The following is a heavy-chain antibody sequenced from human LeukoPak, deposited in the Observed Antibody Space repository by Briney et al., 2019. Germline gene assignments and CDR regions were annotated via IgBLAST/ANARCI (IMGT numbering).Heavy chain of an antibody. CDR1: GGSISSSSYY. Sequence: PSETLSLTCTVSGGSISSSSYYWGWIRQPPGKGLEWIGSIYYSGSTYYNPSLKSRVTISVDTSKNQFSLKLSSETAADTAVYYCARHRHIVATNDYWGQGTLVTVSS. CDR2: IYYSGST. V-gene: IGHV4-39*01. D-gene: IGHD5-12*01. CDR3: ARHRHIVATNDY. J-gene: IGHJ4*02.